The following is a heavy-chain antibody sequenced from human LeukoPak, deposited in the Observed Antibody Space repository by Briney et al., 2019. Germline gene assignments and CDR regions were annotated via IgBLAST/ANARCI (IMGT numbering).Heavy chain of an antibody. V-gene: IGHV3-30*18. D-gene: IGHD6-19*01. Sequence: GRSLRLSCAASGFTFSSYGMRWVRQAPGKGLEWVAVISYDGSNKYYADSVKGRFTISRDNSKNTLYLQMNSLRAEDTAVYYCAKDLSVAVAHYYFDYWGQGTLVTVSS. CDR2: ISYDGSNK. CDR3: AKDLSVAVAHYYFDY. CDR1: GFTFSSYG. J-gene: IGHJ4*02.